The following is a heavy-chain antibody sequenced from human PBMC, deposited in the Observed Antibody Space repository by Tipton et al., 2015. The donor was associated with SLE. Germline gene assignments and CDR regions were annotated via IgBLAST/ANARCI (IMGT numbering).Heavy chain of an antibody. D-gene: IGHD1-1*01. CDR2: MFYGDSGSA. CDR3: ARHRQLANLDH. V-gene: IGHV4-39*07. Sequence: LRLSCTVSGGSMSSSHDFWGWIRQPPGKGLQWIGTMFYGDSGSAYYSPSLKSRVTISLDTPKNQFSLKLNSVTAADTAGYYCARHRQLANLDHWGQGPLVNGSS. CDR1: GGSMSSSHDF. J-gene: IGHJ4*02.